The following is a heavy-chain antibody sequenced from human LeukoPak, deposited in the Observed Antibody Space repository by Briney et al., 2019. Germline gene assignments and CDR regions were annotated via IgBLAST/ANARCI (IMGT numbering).Heavy chain of an antibody. J-gene: IGHJ5*02. Sequence: SVKVSCKASGGTFSSYAISWVRQAPGQGLEWKGGIIPIFGTANYAQKFQGRVTITADKSTSTAYMELSSLRSEDTAVYYCARVRVNKASIAAAGRSWFDPWGQGTLVTVSS. CDR2: IIPIFGTA. D-gene: IGHD6-13*01. CDR1: GGTFSSYA. CDR3: ARVRVNKASIAAAGRSWFDP. V-gene: IGHV1-69*06.